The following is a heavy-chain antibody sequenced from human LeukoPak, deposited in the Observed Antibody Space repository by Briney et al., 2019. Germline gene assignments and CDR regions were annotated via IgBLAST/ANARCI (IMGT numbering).Heavy chain of an antibody. CDR1: GFSFSSYG. D-gene: IGHD2-15*01. V-gene: IGHV3-30*02. CDR2: IRYDGSNK. CDR3: AKAPVTSCRGAFCYPFDY. Sequence: GGSLRLSCAASGFSFSSYGMHWVRQAPGKGLEWVAFIRYDGSNKYYADSVKGRFTISRDNSKNTLYLQMNSLRAEDAAVYYCAKAPVTSCRGAFCYPFDYWGQGTLVTVSS. J-gene: IGHJ4*02.